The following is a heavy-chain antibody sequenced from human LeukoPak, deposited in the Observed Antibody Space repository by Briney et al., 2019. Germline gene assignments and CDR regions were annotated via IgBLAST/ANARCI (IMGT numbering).Heavy chain of an antibody. V-gene: IGHV3-23*01. D-gene: IGHD3-9*01. CDR3: AKASYRRRYYDILTGYPWFDP. CDR1: GFTFSSYA. J-gene: IGHJ5*02. Sequence: GGSLRLSCAASGFTFSSYAMSWVHQAPGKGLEWVSAISGSGGSTYYADSVKGRFTISRDNSKNTLYLQMNSLRAEDTAVYYCAKASYRRRYYDILTGYPWFDPWGQGTLVTVSS. CDR2: ISGSGGST.